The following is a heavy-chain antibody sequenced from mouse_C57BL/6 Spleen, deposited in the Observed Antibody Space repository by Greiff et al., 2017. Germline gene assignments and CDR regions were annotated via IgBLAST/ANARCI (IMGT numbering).Heavy chain of an antibody. J-gene: IGHJ4*01. CDR1: GYAFSSSW. Sequence: QVQLQQSGPELVKPGASVKISCKASGYAFSSSWMNWVKQRPGKGLEWIGRIYPGDGDTNYNGKFKGKATLTADKSSSTAYMQLSSLTSEDSAVYFCARDYGSSYVYYAMDYWGQGTSVTVSS. D-gene: IGHD1-1*01. CDR3: ARDYGSSYVYYAMDY. CDR2: IYPGDGDT. V-gene: IGHV1-82*01.